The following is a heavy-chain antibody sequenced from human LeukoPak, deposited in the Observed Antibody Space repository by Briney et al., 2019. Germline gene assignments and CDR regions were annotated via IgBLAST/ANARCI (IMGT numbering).Heavy chain of an antibody. CDR1: GFTFSNAW. D-gene: IGHD6-19*01. J-gene: IGHJ6*03. CDR2: IKSKTDGGTT. CDR3: TTEYPGIAVAGQGMYYYYYYMDV. V-gene: IGHV3-15*01. Sequence: PGGSLRLSCAASGFTFSNAWMSWVRQAPGKGLEWVGRIKSKTDGGTTDYAAPVKGRFTISRDDSKNTLYLQMNSLKTEDTAVYYCTTEYPGIAVAGQGMYYYYYYMDVWGKGTTVTISS.